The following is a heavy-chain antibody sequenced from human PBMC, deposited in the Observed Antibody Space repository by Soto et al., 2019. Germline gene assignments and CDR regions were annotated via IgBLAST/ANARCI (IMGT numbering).Heavy chain of an antibody. CDR3: ARAEYLDYYYYGMDV. V-gene: IGHV3-30-3*01. CDR1: GFTFSSYA. J-gene: IGHJ6*02. CDR2: ISYDGSNK. D-gene: IGHD3-9*01. Sequence: QVQLVESGGGVVQPGRSLRLSCAASGFTFSSYAMHWVRQAPGKGLEWVAVISYDGSNKYYADSVKGRFTISRDNSKNTLYLQMNCLRAEDTAVYYCARAEYLDYYYYGMDVWGQGTTVTVSS.